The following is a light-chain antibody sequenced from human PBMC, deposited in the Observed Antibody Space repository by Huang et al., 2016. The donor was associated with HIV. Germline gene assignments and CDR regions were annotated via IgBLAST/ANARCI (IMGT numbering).Light chain of an antibody. CDR2: GAS. V-gene: IGKV3-15*01. CDR3: QQYNTWPWT. Sequence: EIVMTQSPATLSVSPGDGATLSCRASESVSSNLAWYQQQPGQAPILLICGASTRAAGTPAAFSGSGSATVFSLTISILQSEDFAFYHCQQYNTWPWTFGQGTKVEI. J-gene: IGKJ1*01. CDR1: ESVSSN.